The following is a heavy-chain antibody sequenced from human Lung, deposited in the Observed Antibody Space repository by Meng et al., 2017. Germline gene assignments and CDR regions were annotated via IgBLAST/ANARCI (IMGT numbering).Heavy chain of an antibody. V-gene: IGHV1-18*01. CDR3: ARYVPNGSFWYFNF. D-gene: IGHD6-13*01. J-gene: IGHJ2*01. Sequence: VRVVEVGSDTNNPGCLMKGSCKACVYIFTNYDISWVRPAPGQGLEWMGWISVKNGEAKSPQNFQGRVTLTTDTTTSTAYMELRSLTSDDTAVYYCARYVPNGSFWYFNFWGRGTLVTVSS. CDR2: ISVKNGEA. CDR1: VYIFTNYD.